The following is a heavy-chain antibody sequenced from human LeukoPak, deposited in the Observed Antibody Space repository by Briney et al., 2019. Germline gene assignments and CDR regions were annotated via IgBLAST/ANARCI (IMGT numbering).Heavy chain of an antibody. CDR1: GGSFSGYY. J-gene: IGHJ4*02. CDR3: ARDGTTMIVVHRRRFDY. Sequence: SETLSLTCAVYGGSFSGYYWSWIRQPPGKGLEWIGEINHSGSTNYNPSLKSRVTISVDTSKNQFPLKLSSVTAADTAVYYCARDGTTMIVVHRRRFDYWGQGTLVTVSS. V-gene: IGHV4-34*01. D-gene: IGHD3-22*01. CDR2: INHSGST.